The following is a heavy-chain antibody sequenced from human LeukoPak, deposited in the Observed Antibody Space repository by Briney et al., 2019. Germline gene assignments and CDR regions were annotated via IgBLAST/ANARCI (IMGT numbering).Heavy chain of an antibody. D-gene: IGHD2-21*02. V-gene: IGHV3-23*01. CDR1: GITFSNYG. Sequence: GGSLRLSCAASGITFSNYGMSWVRQAPGKGLEWVSAISGNGGNTHYADSVKGRFTISRDNFRNTLYLQMNSLRAEDTAVYHCAKTTYCGRDCYAWYFDFWGQGTLVTVSS. CDR2: ISGNGGNT. CDR3: AKTTYCGRDCYAWYFDF. J-gene: IGHJ4*02.